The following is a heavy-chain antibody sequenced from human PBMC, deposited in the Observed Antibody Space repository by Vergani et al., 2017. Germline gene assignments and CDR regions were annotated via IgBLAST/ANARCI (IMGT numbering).Heavy chain of an antibody. CDR3: ARGALWWLRQIDS. Sequence: QVQLHESGPGLVKPSETLSLTCSVSGYSISRGYYWGWIRQPPGKGLEWIATVFHSGSAYYNPSLRRRVTISVETSKNQFSLRLTTLTAADTAVYYCARGALWWLRQIDSWGQGTLVTVSS. V-gene: IGHV4-38-2*02. CDR2: VFHSGSA. D-gene: IGHD2-21*01. J-gene: IGHJ4*02. CDR1: GYSISRGYY.